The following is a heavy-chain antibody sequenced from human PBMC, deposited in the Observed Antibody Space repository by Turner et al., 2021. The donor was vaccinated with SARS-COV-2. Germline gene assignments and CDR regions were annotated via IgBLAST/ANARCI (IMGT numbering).Heavy chain of an antibody. Sequence: QVLRVESGGGVVQPGRALRVSCGAAGVTFSGHGMHWVRQDPVKGLEWFAVLLYDGIKKGYADSVKGRFVLSRDNGTLSLQMNSLLVDDSGVYYCARVQGGTYWYFDLWGRVTLVTVSS. CDR2: LLYDGIKK. D-gene: IGHD1-1*01. J-gene: IGHJ2*01. V-gene: IGHV3-33*01. CDR1: GVTFSGHG. CDR3: ARVQGGTYWYFDL.